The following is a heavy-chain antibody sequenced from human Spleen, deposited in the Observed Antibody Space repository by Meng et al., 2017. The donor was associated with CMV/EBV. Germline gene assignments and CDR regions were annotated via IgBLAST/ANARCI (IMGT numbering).Heavy chain of an antibody. CDR2: MNPNSGNT. CDR3: ARGLWGGDIVVVPAAIRHYYYGMDV. CDR1: GYTFTSYD. Sequence: ASVKVSCKASGYTFTSYDINWVRQATGQGLEWMGWMNPNSGNTGYAQKFQGRVTITRNTSISTAYMELSSLRSEDTAVYYCARGLWGGDIVVVPAAIRHYYYGMDVWGQGTTVTVSS. V-gene: IGHV1-8*03. D-gene: IGHD2-2*02. J-gene: IGHJ6*02.